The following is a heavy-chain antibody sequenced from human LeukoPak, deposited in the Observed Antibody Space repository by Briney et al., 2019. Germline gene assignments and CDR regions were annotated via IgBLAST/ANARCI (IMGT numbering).Heavy chain of an antibody. V-gene: IGHV4-59*01. D-gene: IGHD5-18*01. J-gene: IGHJ5*02. CDR3: ARGVYNYGGHNWFDP. Sequence: SETLSLTCTVSGGSISNYYWNWIRQPPGKGLEWIGYIYYTGNTNYNPSLKSRVTISVDTSKNQFSLKLSSVTAADTAVYYCARGVYNYGGHNWFDPWGQGTLVTVSS. CDR1: GGSISNYY. CDR2: IYYTGNT.